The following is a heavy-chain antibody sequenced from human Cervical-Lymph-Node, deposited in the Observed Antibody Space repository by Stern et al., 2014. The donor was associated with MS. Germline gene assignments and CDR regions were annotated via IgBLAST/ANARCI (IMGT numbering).Heavy chain of an antibody. CDR3: AADLGRASYLDY. J-gene: IGHJ4*02. CDR2: IVVGSGNT. Sequence: QLVESGPEVKKPGTSVKVSCKASGFTFTSSAVQWVRQARGQRLEWIGWIVVGSGNTNYAQKFQERVTITRDMSTSTAYMELSSLRSEDTAVYYCAADLGRASYLDYWGQGTLVTVSS. CDR1: GFTFTSSA. V-gene: IGHV1-58*01.